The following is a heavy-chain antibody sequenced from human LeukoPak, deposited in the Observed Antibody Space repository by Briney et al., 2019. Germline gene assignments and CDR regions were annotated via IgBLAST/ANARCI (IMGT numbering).Heavy chain of an antibody. CDR1: GGSISSSSYY. CDR2: IYYSGST. V-gene: IGHV4-39*07. D-gene: IGHD3-22*01. J-gene: IGHJ4*02. CDR3: ARGPPKIPWSYYDSSG. Sequence: PSETLSLTCTVSGGSISSSSYYWGWIRQPPGKGLEWIGSIYYSGSTYYNPSLKSRVTISVDTSKNQFSLKLSSVTAADTAVYYCARGPPKIPWSYYDSSGWSQGTLVTVSS.